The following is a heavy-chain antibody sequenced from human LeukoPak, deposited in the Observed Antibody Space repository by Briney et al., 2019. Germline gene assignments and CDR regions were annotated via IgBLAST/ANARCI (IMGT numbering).Heavy chain of an antibody. Sequence: GASVKDAFLPSVYTFPNYYIYGLRQAPGQGLEWMGWINSNRGGTNYAQKFQGRVTMTRDTSISTAYMELRSVRSDDTAVYCCARDHGDDAFDYWGPGTMVTVSS. J-gene: IGHJ3*01. CDR2: INSNRGGT. CDR1: VYTFPNYY. CDR3: ARDHGDDAFDY. V-gene: IGHV1-2*02. D-gene: IGHD3-3*01.